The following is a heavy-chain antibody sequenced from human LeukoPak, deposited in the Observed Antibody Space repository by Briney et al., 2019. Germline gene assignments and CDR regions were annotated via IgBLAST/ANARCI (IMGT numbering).Heavy chain of an antibody. CDR3: ALPAKGAYFYYYMEV. CDR1: AYTSPNYG. D-gene: IGHD2-2*01. CDR2: ISTYNGNT. J-gene: IGHJ6*03. Sequence: ASVKVSCKASAYTSPNYGITWVRQAPGRGLEWMGWISTYNGNTQYAQKFQGRVTMTTDTPTKTVYMELRSLRSNDTAVYYCALPAKGAYFYYYMEVWGKGPRSPSP. V-gene: IGHV1-18*01.